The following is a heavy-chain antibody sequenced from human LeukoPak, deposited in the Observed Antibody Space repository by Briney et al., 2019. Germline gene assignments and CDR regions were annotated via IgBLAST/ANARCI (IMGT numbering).Heavy chain of an antibody. CDR1: GYSFTNYW. CDR3: AKRRAVAGQYYFDY. J-gene: IGHJ4*02. D-gene: IGHD6-19*01. Sequence: GESLNISCEGSGYSFTNYWIGWVRQMPGKGLEWMGLIYPGDSATRYSPSFQGHVTISVDKSISTAYLQWSSLKASDTAMYCCAKRRAVAGQYYFDYWGQGTLVTVSS. CDR2: IYPGDSAT. V-gene: IGHV5-51*01.